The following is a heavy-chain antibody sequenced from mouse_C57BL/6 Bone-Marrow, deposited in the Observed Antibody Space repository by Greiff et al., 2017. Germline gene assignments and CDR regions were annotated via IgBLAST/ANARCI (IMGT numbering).Heavy chain of an antibody. J-gene: IGHJ2*01. Sequence: EVQLQESGGDLVKPGGSLKLSCAASGFTFSSYGMSWVRQTPDKRLEWVATISSGGSYTYYPDSVKGRFTISIANANNTLYLHMRSLKSEDTAMYYCARQPYNFDYWGQGTTLTVSS. V-gene: IGHV5-6*01. CDR2: ISSGGSYT. CDR1: GFTFSSYG. CDR3: ARQPYNFDY.